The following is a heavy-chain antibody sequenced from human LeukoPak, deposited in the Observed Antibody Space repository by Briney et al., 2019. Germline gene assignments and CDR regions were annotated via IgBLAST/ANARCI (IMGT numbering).Heavy chain of an antibody. Sequence: GGSLRLSCAASGFTFDDYAMHWVRQAPGKGLEWVSLIRWDGGATYYADSVKVRFTISRDNTKNSLSLQLNGLRAEDTAVYYCARDGTAAGLYFDLWGQGTLVTVSS. CDR3: ARDGTAAGLYFDL. V-gene: IGHV3-43D*04. CDR2: IRWDGGAT. D-gene: IGHD6-13*01. CDR1: GFTFDDYA. J-gene: IGHJ4*01.